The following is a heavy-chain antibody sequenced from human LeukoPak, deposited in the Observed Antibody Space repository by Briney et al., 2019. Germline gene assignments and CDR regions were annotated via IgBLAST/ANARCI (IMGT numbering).Heavy chain of an antibody. Sequence: GGSLRLSCAASGFTFSTYEMNWVRQAPGKGLEWVTRINSDGSGTNYADSVKGRFTISRDNAKNTLYLQMNSLRAEDTAVYYCAGSRGPNWFDPWGQGTLVTVSS. CDR2: INSDGSGT. CDR3: AGSRGPNWFDP. J-gene: IGHJ5*02. CDR1: GFTFSTYE. V-gene: IGHV3-74*01. D-gene: IGHD6-19*01.